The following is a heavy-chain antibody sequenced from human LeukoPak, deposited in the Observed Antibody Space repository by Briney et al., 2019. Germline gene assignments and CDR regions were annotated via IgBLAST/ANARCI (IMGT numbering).Heavy chain of an antibody. J-gene: IGHJ4*02. CDR1: GFAFSSYA. Sequence: GGSLRLSCAASGFAFSSYAMNWVRQAPGKGLEWVSGFNGYNTNTYYAESVKGRFTISRDNSKNTLYLQMNSLRAEDTAVYYCAKDATRGYTYSFDYWGQGTLVTVSS. V-gene: IGHV3-23*01. D-gene: IGHD5-18*01. CDR3: AKDATRGYTYSFDY. CDR2: FNGYNTNT.